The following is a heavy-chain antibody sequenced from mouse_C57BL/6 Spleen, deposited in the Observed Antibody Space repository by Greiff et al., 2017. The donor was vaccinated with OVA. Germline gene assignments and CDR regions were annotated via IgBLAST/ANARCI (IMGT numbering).Heavy chain of an antibody. CDR1: GFNIKDDY. D-gene: IGHD3-2*02. CDR3: TTGPHSSGYAMDY. J-gene: IGHJ4*01. CDR2: IDPENGDT. Sequence: VQLQQSGAELVRPGASVKLSCTASGFNIKDDYMHWVKQRPEQGLEWIGWIDPENGDTEYASKFQGKATITADTSSNTAYLQLSSLTSEDTAVYYCTTGPHSSGYAMDYWGQGTSVTVSS. V-gene: IGHV14-4*01.